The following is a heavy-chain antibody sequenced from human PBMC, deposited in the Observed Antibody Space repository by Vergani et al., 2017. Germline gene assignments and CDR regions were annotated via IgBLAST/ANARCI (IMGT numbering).Heavy chain of an antibody. D-gene: IGHD1-26*01. J-gene: IGHJ5*02. V-gene: IGHV4-38-2*02. CDR2: IYHSGST. CDR3: AREGYVGRNWFDP. Sequence: QVQLQESGPGLVKPSETLSLTCAVSGYSISSGYYWGWIRQPPGKGLEWIGSIYHSGSTYYNPSLKSRVTISVDTSKNQFSLKLSSVTAADTAVYYCAREGYVGRNWFDPWGQGTLVTVSS. CDR1: GYSISSGYY.